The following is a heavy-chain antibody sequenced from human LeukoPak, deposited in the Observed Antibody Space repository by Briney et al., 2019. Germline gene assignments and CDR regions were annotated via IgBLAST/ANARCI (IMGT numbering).Heavy chain of an antibody. Sequence: SETLSLTCTVSGGSISSCYWSWIRQSPGVGLEWIGYIYYSGSTNYNPSLKSRVTMSEDTSKSQFSLNLNSVTAADTAVYYCARGGVNWFDPWGQGTLVTVSS. CDR3: ARGGVNWFDP. V-gene: IGHV4-59*13. J-gene: IGHJ5*02. CDR2: IYYSGST. CDR1: GGSISSCY.